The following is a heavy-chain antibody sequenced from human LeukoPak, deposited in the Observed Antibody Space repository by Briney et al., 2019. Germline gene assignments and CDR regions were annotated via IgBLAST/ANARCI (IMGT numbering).Heavy chain of an antibody. CDR3: TRDLGYSSGPNY. CDR1: GFTFSSYS. V-gene: IGHV3-21*01. CDR2: ISGGSSFT. J-gene: IGHJ4*02. Sequence: PGGSLRLSCAASGFTFSSYSMNWVRQAPGKGLEWVSYISGGSSFTYYVDSVKGRFTISRDNAKNSLYLQMNSLRAEDTAVYYCTRDLGYSSGPNYWGQGTRVTVSS. D-gene: IGHD6-19*01.